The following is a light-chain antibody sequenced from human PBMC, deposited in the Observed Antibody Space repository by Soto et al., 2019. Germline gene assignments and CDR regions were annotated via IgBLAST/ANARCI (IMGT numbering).Light chain of an antibody. J-gene: IGKJ1*01. CDR1: KPGRNGY. CDR3: QQGYSNPWT. V-gene: IGKV3D-7*01. Sequence: LPLCRGGRATLSCRAGKPGRNGYLAWYQQKPGKAPKLLIYDASTMQTGVPSRFSGSGSGTDFTLTMSSLQPEDFAVYYCQQGYSNPWTFGQGTKVDNK. CDR2: DAS.